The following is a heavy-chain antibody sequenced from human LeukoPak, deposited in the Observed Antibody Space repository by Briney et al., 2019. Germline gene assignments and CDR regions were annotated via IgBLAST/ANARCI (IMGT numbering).Heavy chain of an antibody. V-gene: IGHV4-59*08. CDR2: MSYSGST. D-gene: IGHD2-15*01. CDR1: GGSISSYY. CDR3: VRSSTYHLFDD. Sequence: SETLSLTCTVSGGSISSYYCSWIRQPPGKGLEWIGYMSYSGSTNYNPSLKSRVTISVDMSKNQFSLKLSSVTAADTAVYYCVRSSTYHLFDDWGQGTLVTVSS. J-gene: IGHJ4*02.